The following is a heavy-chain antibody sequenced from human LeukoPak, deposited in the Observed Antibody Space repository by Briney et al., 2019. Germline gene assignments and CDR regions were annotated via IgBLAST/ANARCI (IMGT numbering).Heavy chain of an antibody. Sequence: GESLKISCKGSGYSFTSYWIGWVRQMPGKGLEWMGIFYPGDSDTRYSPSFQGQVTISADKSISTAYLQWSSLKASDTAMYYCAFGYYDFWSGYPGDAFDIWGQGTMVTVSS. J-gene: IGHJ3*02. CDR3: AFGYYDFWSGYPGDAFDI. V-gene: IGHV5-51*01. D-gene: IGHD3-3*01. CDR1: GYSFTSYW. CDR2: FYPGDSDT.